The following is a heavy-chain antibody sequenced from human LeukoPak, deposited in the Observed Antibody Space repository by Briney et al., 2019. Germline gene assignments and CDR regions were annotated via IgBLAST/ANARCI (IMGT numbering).Heavy chain of an antibody. CDR1: GGSISSYY. D-gene: IGHD2-15*01. Sequence: PSETLSLTCTVSGGSISSYYWSWIRQPPGKGLEWIGYIYYSGSTNYNPSLKSRVTISVDTSKSQFSLKLSSVTAADTAVYYCARGGRYCSGGSCYEVNWFDPWGQGTLVTVSS. CDR2: IYYSGST. CDR3: ARGGRYCSGGSCYEVNWFDP. J-gene: IGHJ5*02. V-gene: IGHV4-59*01.